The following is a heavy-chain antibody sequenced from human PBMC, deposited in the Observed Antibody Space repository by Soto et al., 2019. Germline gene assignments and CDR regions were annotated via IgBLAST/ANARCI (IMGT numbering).Heavy chain of an antibody. Sequence: ASVKVSCKASGFRFNNYVIHWVRQAPGQRLEWMGWIHAGNGATEYSQNFQDRVTITRDTSANTGYMDLSRLTSEDTALYYCASSATEYIYDRLDVWGEGTTLTVYS. CDR2: IHAGNGAT. CDR3: ASSATEYIYDRLDV. CDR1: GFRFNNYV. J-gene: IGHJ6*04. V-gene: IGHV1-3*01. D-gene: IGHD3-16*01.